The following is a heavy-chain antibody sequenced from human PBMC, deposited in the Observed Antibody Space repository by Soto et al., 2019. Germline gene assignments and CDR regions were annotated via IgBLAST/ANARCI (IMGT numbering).Heavy chain of an antibody. CDR1: GGTFSTYT. Sequence: QVQLVQSGAEVKKPGSSVKVSCKASGGTFSTYTITWVRQDPGQGLEWMGRIIPIIGIINYAQKFQGRVTITAANFTGTANMELTRLRSDDTAVYYCAGDPDSHYNDSHASSYPWGQGTLVTVSS. D-gene: IGHD3-22*01. V-gene: IGHV1-69*08. CDR2: IIPIIGII. CDR3: AGDPDSHYNDSHASSYP. J-gene: IGHJ5*02.